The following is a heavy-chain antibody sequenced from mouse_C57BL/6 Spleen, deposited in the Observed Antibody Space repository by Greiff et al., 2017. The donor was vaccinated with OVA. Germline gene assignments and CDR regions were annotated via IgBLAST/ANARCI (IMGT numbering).Heavy chain of an antibody. D-gene: IGHD1-1*01. V-gene: IGHV1-61*01. J-gene: IGHJ2*01. CDR2: IYPSDSET. Sequence: QVQLQQPGAELVRPGSSVKLSCKASGYTFTSYWMDWVKQRPGQGLEWIGNIYPSDSETHYNQKFKDKATLTVDKSSSTAYMQLSSLTSEDSAVYSCGLCYYGGNSYWGQGTTLTVSS. CDR3: GLCYYGGNSY. CDR1: GYTFTSYW.